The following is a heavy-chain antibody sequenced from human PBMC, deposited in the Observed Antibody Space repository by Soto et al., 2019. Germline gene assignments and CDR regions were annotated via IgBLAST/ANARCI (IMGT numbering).Heavy chain of an antibody. CDR3: AKGAYSGSYLDS. Sequence: QVQLVESGGGVVQPGRSLRLSCAASGFTFSSYGMHWVRQAPGKGREWVAVISYDGSNKYYADSVKGRFTIPRDNSKNTLYLQMNSLRAEDTAVYYCAKGAYSGSYLDSWGQGTLVTVS. CDR2: ISYDGSNK. CDR1: GFTFSSYG. D-gene: IGHD1-26*01. J-gene: IGHJ4*02. V-gene: IGHV3-30*18.